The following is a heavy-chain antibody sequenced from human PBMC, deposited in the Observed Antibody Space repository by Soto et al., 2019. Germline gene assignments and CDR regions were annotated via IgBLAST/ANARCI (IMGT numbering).Heavy chain of an antibody. CDR2: INAGNGNT. Sequence: ASVKVSCKASGYTFTSYAMHWVRQAPGQRLEWMGWINAGNGNTKYSQKFQGRVTITRDTSASTAYMELSSLRSEDTAVYYCARGYQLPHYYYYGMDVWGQGTTVTVS. V-gene: IGHV1-3*01. D-gene: IGHD2-2*01. CDR3: ARGYQLPHYYYYGMDV. CDR1: GYTFTSYA. J-gene: IGHJ6*02.